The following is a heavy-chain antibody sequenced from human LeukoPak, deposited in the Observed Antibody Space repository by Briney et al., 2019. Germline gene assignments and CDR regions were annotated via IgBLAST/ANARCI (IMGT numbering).Heavy chain of an antibody. D-gene: IGHD3-22*01. CDR2: INYSGTT. Sequence: PSETLSLTCTVSGGANISDNFYWGWVRQPPGKGLEWVGSINYSGTTYYNPSLKSRVTISVDTSENQCSLKLSSVTAADTAVYYCAKIYAPYYYDSSGHFGYWGQGTLVTVSS. J-gene: IGHJ4*02. CDR1: GGANISDNFY. V-gene: IGHV4-39*01. CDR3: AKIYAPYYYDSSGHFGY.